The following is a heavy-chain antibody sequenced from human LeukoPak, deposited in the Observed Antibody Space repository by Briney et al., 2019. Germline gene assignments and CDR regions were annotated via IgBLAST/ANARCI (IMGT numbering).Heavy chain of an antibody. CDR1: GFTFSSCA. J-gene: IGHJ3*02. CDR2: ISYDGSNK. Sequence: PGGSLRLSCAASGFTFSSCAMHWVRQAPGKGLEWVAVISYDGSNKYYADSVKGRFTISRDNSKNTLYLQMNSLRAEDTAVYYCAKLQIPPHAFDIWGQGTMVTVSS. CDR3: AKLQIPPHAFDI. V-gene: IGHV3-30*04.